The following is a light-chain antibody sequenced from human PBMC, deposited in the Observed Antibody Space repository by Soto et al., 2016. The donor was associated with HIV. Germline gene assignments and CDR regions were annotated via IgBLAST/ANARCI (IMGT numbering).Light chain of an antibody. CDR2: AAS. CDR3: QQSYSTLSLT. J-gene: IGKJ4*01. Sequence: DIQMTQSPSSLSASVGDRVTITCQASQDISNYLNWYQQKPGKAPKLLIYAASSLQSGVPSRFSGSGSETDFTLTISSLQPEDFATYYCQQSYSTLSLTFGGGTNVEIK. V-gene: IGKV1-39*01. CDR1: QDISNY.